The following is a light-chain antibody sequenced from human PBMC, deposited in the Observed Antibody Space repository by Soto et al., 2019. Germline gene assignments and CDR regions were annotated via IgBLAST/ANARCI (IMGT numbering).Light chain of an antibody. J-gene: IGKJ2*01. Sequence: EMVLTQYPGTLSLSPGERATLSCRASKSLTSNYLAWYQQKPGQAPRLLVYAVSGRPNGIPDSFSGSGSGTDFTLTISILEPEDFALYYCQQYGRSPYTFGQGTQLQIK. CDR1: KSLTSNY. CDR3: QQYGRSPYT. CDR2: AVS. V-gene: IGKV3-20*01.